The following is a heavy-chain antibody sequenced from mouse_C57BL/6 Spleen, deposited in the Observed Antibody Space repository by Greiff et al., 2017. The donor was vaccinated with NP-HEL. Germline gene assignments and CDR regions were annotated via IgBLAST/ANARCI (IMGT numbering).Heavy chain of an antibody. V-gene: IGHV1-82*01. CDR2: IYPGDGDT. CDR3: AGGGFRYYVDY. CDR1: GYAFSSSW. J-gene: IGHJ2*01. D-gene: IGHD3-2*02. Sequence: VQLQQSGPELVKPGASVKISCKASGYAFSSSWMNWVKQRPGKGLEWIGRIYPGDGDTNYHGKFKGKVTLTADKSSSTAYMHLSSLTSEDSAVYFCAGGGFRYYVDYWGQGTTLTVSS.